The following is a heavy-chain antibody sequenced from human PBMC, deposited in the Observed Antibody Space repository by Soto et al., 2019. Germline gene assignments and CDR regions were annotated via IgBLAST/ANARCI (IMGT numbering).Heavy chain of an antibody. CDR2: ISSSSSTI. CDR3: ARDDPLEPAAISRYYYYGMDV. J-gene: IGHJ6*02. CDR1: GFTFSSYS. Sequence: GGSLRLSCAASGFTFSSYSMNWVRQAPGKGLEWVSYISSSSSTIYYADSVKGRFTISRDNAKNSLYLQMNSLRDEDTAVYYCARDDPLEPAAISRYYYYGMDVWGQGTTVTVSS. D-gene: IGHD2-2*01. V-gene: IGHV3-48*02.